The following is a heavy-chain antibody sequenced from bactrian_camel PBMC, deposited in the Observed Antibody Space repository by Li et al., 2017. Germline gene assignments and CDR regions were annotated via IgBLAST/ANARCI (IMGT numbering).Heavy chain of an antibody. CDR3: AAGSAYYADYESRLTEYNY. J-gene: IGHJ4*01. CDR2: IDSDGRKT. Sequence: VQLVESGGGLVQPGGSLRLSCAASGFTFSHYAMLWVRQAPGKGLEWVSAIDSDGRKTYYAEAVKGRFTISRDNAKRTVYLQMNNLKPEDTAVYYCAAGSAYYADYESRLTEYNYWGQGTQVTVS. CDR1: GFTFSHYA. V-gene: IGHV3S40*01. D-gene: IGHD4*01.